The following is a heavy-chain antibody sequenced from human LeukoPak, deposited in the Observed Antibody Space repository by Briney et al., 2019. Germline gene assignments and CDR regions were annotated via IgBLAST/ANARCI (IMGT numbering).Heavy chain of an antibody. V-gene: IGHV3-7*03. CDR2: IKQDGSEK. CDR3: ARILVVAATWWFDP. Sequence: GGSLRLSCAASGFTFSSYAITWVRQAPGKGLEWVANIKQDGSEKYYVDSVKGRFTISRDNAKNSLYLQMNSLRAEDTAVYYCARILVVAATWWFDPWGQGTLVTVSS. D-gene: IGHD2-15*01. J-gene: IGHJ5*02. CDR1: GFTFSSYA.